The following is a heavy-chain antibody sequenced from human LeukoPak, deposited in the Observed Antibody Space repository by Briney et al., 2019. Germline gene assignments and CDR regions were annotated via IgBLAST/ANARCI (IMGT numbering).Heavy chain of an antibody. J-gene: IGHJ4*02. CDR3: ALGYCSSTSCFGFDY. CDR1: GITVSSNY. Sequence: GGSLRLSCAASGITVSSNYMSWVRQAPGKGLEWVSAISGSGGSTYYADSVKGRFTISRDNSKNTLYLQMNSLRAEDTAVYYCALGYCSSTSCFGFDYWGQGTLVTVSS. D-gene: IGHD2-2*01. V-gene: IGHV3-23*01. CDR2: ISGSGGST.